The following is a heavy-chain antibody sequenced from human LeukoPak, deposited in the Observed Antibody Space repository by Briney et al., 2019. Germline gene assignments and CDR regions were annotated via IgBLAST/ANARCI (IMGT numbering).Heavy chain of an antibody. CDR3: ARHSQSYGPYNWFDP. J-gene: IGHJ5*01. D-gene: IGHD3-16*01. CDR2: IFHSGSP. CDR1: DGSITSYH. Sequence: PSETLSLTCNVTDGSITSYHWSWIRQPPGKGLQWLGYIFHSGSPHYNPSLKSRLTLSVDTSRSQIFLKLDSVTAADTAVYFCARHSQSYGPYNWFDPWGQGALVTVSS. V-gene: IGHV4-59*08.